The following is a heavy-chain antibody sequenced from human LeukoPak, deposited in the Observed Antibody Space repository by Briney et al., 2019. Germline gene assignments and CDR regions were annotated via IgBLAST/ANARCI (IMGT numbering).Heavy chain of an antibody. V-gene: IGHV3-30*02. CDR3: AKVDNGVLLWFGEPYNWFDP. CDR1: GFTFSSYW. J-gene: IGHJ5*02. CDR2: IRYDGSNK. D-gene: IGHD3-10*01. Sequence: GGSLRLSCAASGFTFSSYWMSWVRQAPGKGLEWVAFIRYDGSNKYYADSVKGRFTISRDNSKNTLYLQMNSLRAEDTAVYYCAKVDNGVLLWFGEPYNWFDPWGQGTLVTVSS.